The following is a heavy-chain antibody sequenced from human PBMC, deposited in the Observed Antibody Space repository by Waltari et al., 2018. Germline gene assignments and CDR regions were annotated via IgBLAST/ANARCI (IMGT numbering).Heavy chain of an antibody. J-gene: IGHJ4*02. CDR3: AKVHSQAQWLVNY. D-gene: IGHD6-19*01. CDR2: IYYSGST. Sequence: QVQLQESGPGLVKPSETLSLTCTVSGGSISSYYWSWIRQPPGKGLEWIGYIYYSGSTNYNPSLKSRVTISVDTSKNQFSLKLSSVTAEDTAVYYCAKVHSQAQWLVNYWGQGTLVTVSS. CDR1: GGSISSYY. V-gene: IGHV4-59*01.